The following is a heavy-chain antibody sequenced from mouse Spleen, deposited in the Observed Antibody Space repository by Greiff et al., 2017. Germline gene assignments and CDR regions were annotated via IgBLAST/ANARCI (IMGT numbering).Heavy chain of an antibody. D-gene: IGHD2-4*01. J-gene: IGHJ4*01. CDR2: ISSGSSTI. Sequence: VQLQQSGGGLVKPGGSLKLSCAASGFTFSDYGMHWVRQAPEKGLEWVAYISSGSSTIYYADTVKGRFTISRDNAKNTLFLQMTSLRSEDTAMYYCARKIYYEDYYAMDYWGQGTSVTVSS. V-gene: IGHV5-17*01. CDR1: GFTFSDYG. CDR3: ARKIYYEDYYAMDY.